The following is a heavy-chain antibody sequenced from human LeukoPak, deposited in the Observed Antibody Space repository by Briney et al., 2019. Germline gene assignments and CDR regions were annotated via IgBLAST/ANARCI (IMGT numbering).Heavy chain of an antibody. D-gene: IGHD5-12*01. CDR1: GFTFSSSW. CDR3: ATGRGYTGWYFDY. CDR2: IKQDGSEK. J-gene: IGHJ4*02. V-gene: IGHV3-7*01. Sequence: GGSLRLSCAASGFTFSSSWMSWVRQAPGKGLEWVANIKQDGSEKYYVDSVKGRFTISRDNAKNSLYLQMNTLRAEDTAVYYCATGRGYTGWYFDYWGQGTLVTVSS.